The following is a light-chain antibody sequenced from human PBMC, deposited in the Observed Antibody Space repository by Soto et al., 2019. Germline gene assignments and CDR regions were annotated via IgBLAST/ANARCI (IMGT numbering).Light chain of an antibody. Sequence: QSALTQPPSASGSPGPSVTISCTGTSSDVGGYSYVSCYQQHPGKAPKLMIFEVSKRPSGVPDRFSGSKSGTPASLTVSGLQADDESDYLCSSYGGSKPVVFGGGTKLTVL. J-gene: IGLJ2*01. CDR2: EVS. V-gene: IGLV2-8*01. CDR3: SSYGGSKPVV. CDR1: SSDVGGYSY.